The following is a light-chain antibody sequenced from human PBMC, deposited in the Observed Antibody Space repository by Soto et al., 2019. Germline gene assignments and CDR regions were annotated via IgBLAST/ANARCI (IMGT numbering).Light chain of an antibody. CDR2: GAS. CDR1: QSVGSD. V-gene: IGKV3-15*01. CDR3: HQYDDWPPGGT. Sequence: EMVMTQSPTTLSVSPGGRVTLSCRASQSVGSDLAWYQKKPGQAPRLLIYGASTRATGIPARVSGSGSGTEFTHTISSLQSEDFAVYYCHQYDDWPPGGTFGQGTKVEIK. J-gene: IGKJ1*01.